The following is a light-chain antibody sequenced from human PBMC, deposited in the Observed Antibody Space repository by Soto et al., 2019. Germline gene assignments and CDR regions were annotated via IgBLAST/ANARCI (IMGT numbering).Light chain of an antibody. J-gene: IGLJ2*01. CDR1: RSNVGRNA. CDR2: ATN. V-gene: IGLV1-44*01. CDR3: AAWDDTLNGQL. Sequence: QSVLTQPPSASGTPGQTVTISCSGSRSNVGRNAVSWYQQLPGMAPKLLVFATNKPPSGVPDRFSGSASGASASLAISGLQSEDDADYYGAAWDDTLNGQLFGGGTKVTVL.